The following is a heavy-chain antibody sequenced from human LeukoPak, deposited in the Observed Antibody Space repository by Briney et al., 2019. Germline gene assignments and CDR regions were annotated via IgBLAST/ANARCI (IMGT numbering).Heavy chain of an antibody. CDR3: ARDRSWGSQCYFDY. Sequence: PGRSLRLSCAASGFHFSTYGMHWVRLAPGKGLEWVGVIWYDGSNKIYAESVKGRFTISRDNSKNTLYLQMNSLRAEDTAVYYCARDRSWGSQCYFDYWGQGTLVTVSS. V-gene: IGHV3-33*01. CDR1: GFHFSTYG. D-gene: IGHD7-27*01. CDR2: IWYDGSNK. J-gene: IGHJ4*02.